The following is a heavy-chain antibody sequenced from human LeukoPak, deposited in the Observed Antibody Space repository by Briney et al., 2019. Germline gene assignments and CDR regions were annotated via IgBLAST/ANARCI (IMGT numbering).Heavy chain of an antibody. CDR2: INHSGST. Sequence: SETLSPTCAVYGGSFSGYYWSWIRQPPGKGLEWIGEINHSGSTNYNPSLKSRVTISVDTSKNQFSLKLSSVTAADTAVYYCARAYSSSWNPSWWYFDLWGRGTLVTVPS. J-gene: IGHJ2*01. D-gene: IGHD6-13*01. V-gene: IGHV4-34*01. CDR3: ARAYSSSWNPSWWYFDL. CDR1: GGSFSGYY.